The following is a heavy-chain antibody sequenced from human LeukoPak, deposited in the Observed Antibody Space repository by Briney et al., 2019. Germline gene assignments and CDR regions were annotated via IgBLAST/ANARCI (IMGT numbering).Heavy chain of an antibody. CDR1: GGSISSYY. CDR3: ARGGSVVAATLFDY. V-gene: IGHV4-4*07. Sequence: PSETLSLTCTVSGGSISSYYWSWIRQPPGKGLEWIGRIYTSGSTNYNPSLKSRVTISVDTSKNQFSLKLSSVTAADTAVYYCARGGSVVAATLFDYWGQGTLVTVSS. D-gene: IGHD2-15*01. CDR2: IYTSGST. J-gene: IGHJ4*02.